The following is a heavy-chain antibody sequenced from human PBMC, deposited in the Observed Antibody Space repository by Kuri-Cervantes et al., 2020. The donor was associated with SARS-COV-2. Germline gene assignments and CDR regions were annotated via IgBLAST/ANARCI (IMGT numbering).Heavy chain of an antibody. Sequence: GSLRLSCAVYGGSFSGCYWSWIRQPPGKGLEWIGEINHSGSTNYNPSLKSRVTISVDTSKNQFSLKLSSVTAADTAVYYCARDGYRNISRSWYGSYYYYYMDVWGKGTTVTVSS. D-gene: IGHD6-13*01. V-gene: IGHV4-34*01. J-gene: IGHJ6*03. CDR3: ARDGYRNISRSWYGSYYYYYMDV. CDR1: GGSFSGCY. CDR2: INHSGST.